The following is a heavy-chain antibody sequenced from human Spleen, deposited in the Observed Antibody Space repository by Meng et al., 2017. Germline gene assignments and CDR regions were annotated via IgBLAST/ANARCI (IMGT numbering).Heavy chain of an antibody. CDR1: GYTFSIYS. CDR2: INTNTGNP. CDR3: ARDRASGSYDY. Sequence: ASVKVSCKTSGYTFSIYSMNWVRQAPGQGLEWMGWINTNTGNPTYAQGFTGRFVFSLDTSVSTAYLQISRLKAEDTAVYYCARDRASGSYDYWGQGTLVTVSS. D-gene: IGHD1-26*01. J-gene: IGHJ4*02. V-gene: IGHV7-4-1*02.